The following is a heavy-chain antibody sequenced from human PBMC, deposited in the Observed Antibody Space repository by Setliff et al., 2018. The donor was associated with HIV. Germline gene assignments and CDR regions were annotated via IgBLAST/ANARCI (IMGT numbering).Heavy chain of an antibody. CDR2: VYSSGST. CDR1: GGSISSYY. D-gene: IGHD2-2*01. Sequence: SETLSLTCTVSGGSISSYYWSWIRQPAGKGLEWIGHVYSSGSTYYNPSLKSRVTISVDTSKNQFSLNLSSVTAADTAVYYCARVDCSGTSCYRDSYYYMDVWGKGTTVTVSS. V-gene: IGHV4-4*08. J-gene: IGHJ6*03. CDR3: ARVDCSGTSCYRDSYYYMDV.